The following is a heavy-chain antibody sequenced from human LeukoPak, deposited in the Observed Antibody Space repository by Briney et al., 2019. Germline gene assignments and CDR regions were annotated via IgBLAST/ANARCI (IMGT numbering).Heavy chain of an antibody. Sequence: PSETLSLTCTVSGGSISSYYWSWIRQPPGKGLEWIGYIYYSGSTNYNPSLKSRVTISVDTSKNQSSLKLSSVTAADTAVYYCARVSRGYFDLWGRGTLVTVSS. CDR3: ARVSRGYFDL. CDR1: GGSISSYY. V-gene: IGHV4-59*01. J-gene: IGHJ2*01. CDR2: IYYSGST.